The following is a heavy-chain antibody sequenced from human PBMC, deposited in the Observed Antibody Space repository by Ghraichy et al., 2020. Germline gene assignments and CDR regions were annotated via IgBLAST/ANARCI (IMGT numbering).Heavy chain of an antibody. CDR2: ISSSSSYI. CDR1: GFTFSSYS. J-gene: IGHJ6*03. D-gene: IGHD6-13*01. Sequence: GESLNISCAASGFTFSSYSMNWVRQAPGKGLEWVSCISSSSSYIYYADSVKGRFTISRDNAKNSLYLQMNSLRAEDTAVYYCARGNGSNWYLFMDVWGKGTTVTVSS. V-gene: IGHV3-21*01. CDR3: ARGNGSNWYLFMDV.